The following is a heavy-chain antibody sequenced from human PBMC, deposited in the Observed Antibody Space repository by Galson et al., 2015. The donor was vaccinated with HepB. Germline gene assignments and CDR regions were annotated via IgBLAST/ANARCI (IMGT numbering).Heavy chain of an antibody. CDR2: IYSGGST. CDR1: GFTVSSNY. D-gene: IGHD3-10*01. Sequence: SLRLSCAASGFTVSSNYMSWVRQAPGKGLEWVSVIYSGGSTYYADSVKGRFTISRDNSKNTLYLQMNSLRAEDTAVYYCARDLWFGEFGGWFDPWGQGTLVTVSS. CDR3: ARDLWFGEFGGWFDP. V-gene: IGHV3-66*02. J-gene: IGHJ5*02.